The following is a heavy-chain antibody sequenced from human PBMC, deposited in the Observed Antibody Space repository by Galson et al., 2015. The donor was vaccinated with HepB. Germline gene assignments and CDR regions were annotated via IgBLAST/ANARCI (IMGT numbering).Heavy chain of an antibody. D-gene: IGHD1-14*01. CDR2: INPSGGST. J-gene: IGHJ6*02. Sequence: SVKVSCKASGYTFTSYYMHWVRQAPGQGLEWMGIINPSGGSTSYAQKFQGRVTMTRDTSTSTVYMELSSLRSEDTAVYYCARQLGDNRGTYYYYYGMDVWGQGTTVTVSS. CDR1: GYTFTSYY. V-gene: IGHV1-46*01. CDR3: ARQLGDNRGTYYYYYGMDV.